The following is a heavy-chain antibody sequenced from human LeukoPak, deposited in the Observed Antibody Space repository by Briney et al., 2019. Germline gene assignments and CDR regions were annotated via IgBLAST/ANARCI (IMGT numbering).Heavy chain of an antibody. CDR3: ARQHRITHAYYYYYMDV. J-gene: IGHJ6*03. V-gene: IGHV4-38-2*02. D-gene: IGHD3-10*01. CDR2: INHSGST. Sequence: PSETLSLTCTVSGYSISSGYYWGWIRQPPGKGLEWIGEINHSGSTNYNPSLKSRVTISVDTSKNQFSLKLSSVTAADTAVYYCARQHRITHAYYYYYMDVWGKGTTVTISS. CDR1: GYSISSGYY.